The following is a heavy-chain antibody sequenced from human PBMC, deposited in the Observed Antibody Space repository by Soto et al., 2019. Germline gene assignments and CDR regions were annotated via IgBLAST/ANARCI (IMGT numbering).Heavy chain of an antibody. V-gene: IGHV3-23*01. D-gene: IGHD3-22*01. J-gene: IGHJ4*02. CDR1: GFTFSSYA. Sequence: EVQLLESGGGLVQPGGSLRLSCAASGFTFSSYAMSWVRQAPGQGLEWVSAISGSGGSTYYADSVKGRFTISRDNSKNTLYLQMNSLRAEDTAVYYCAKPARSDYYDSSGYFYFDYWGQGTLVTVSS. CDR2: ISGSGGST. CDR3: AKPARSDYYDSSGYFYFDY.